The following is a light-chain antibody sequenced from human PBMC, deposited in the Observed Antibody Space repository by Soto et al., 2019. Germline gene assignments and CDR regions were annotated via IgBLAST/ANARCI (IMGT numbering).Light chain of an antibody. J-gene: IGKJ1*01. CDR2: KAS. CDR1: ESINSW. V-gene: IGKV1-5*03. Sequence: DIQMTQSPSTLSAYVGDRVTIACRASESINSWLAWYQQKPGTAPKLLIYKASNLESGVPSRFSGSGAGTEFTLSISSLQPDDSATYYCQQYNSYWTFGQGTKVDIK. CDR3: QQYNSYWT.